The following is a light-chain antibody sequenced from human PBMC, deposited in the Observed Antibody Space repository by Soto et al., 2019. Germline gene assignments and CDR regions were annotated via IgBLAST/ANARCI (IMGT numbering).Light chain of an antibody. CDR2: WAS. CDR3: QQYYSTTPT. Sequence: DIVMTQSPDSLAVSLGESATINCKSSQSVLYSSNNKNYLAWYQQKPGQPPKMVIYWASTRESGVPDRFSGSGSGTDFTLTISSLQAEDVAVYYCQQYYSTTPTFGQGTKLEIK. J-gene: IGKJ2*01. V-gene: IGKV4-1*01. CDR1: QSVLYSSNNKNY.